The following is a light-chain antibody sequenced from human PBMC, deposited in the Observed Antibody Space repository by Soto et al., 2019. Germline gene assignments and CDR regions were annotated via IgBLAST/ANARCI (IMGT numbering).Light chain of an antibody. CDR2: VAS. CDR1: QGISNY. J-gene: IGKJ4*01. Sequence: DIKITQSPSSLSASVGDRVTITCRASQGISNYLAWYQQKPGKVPKLMIYVASTLQSGGPTRFSRSGSGTEFTLTISSLQPEDVATYYCQKYNSAPQVTFGGGTKVEIK. V-gene: IGKV1-27*01. CDR3: QKYNSAPQVT.